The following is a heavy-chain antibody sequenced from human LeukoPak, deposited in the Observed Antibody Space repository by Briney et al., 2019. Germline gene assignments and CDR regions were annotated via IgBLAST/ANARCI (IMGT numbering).Heavy chain of an antibody. CDR3: AREGTGDLSVGFDY. V-gene: IGHV1-3*01. J-gene: IGHJ4*02. Sequence: ASVNVSCKASGYTFTSYAMHWVRQAPGQRLEWMGWINAGNGNTKYSQKFQGRVTITRDTSASTAYMELSSLRSEDTAVYYCAREGTGDLSVGFDYWGQGTLVTVSS. CDR1: GYTFTSYA. D-gene: IGHD7-27*01. CDR2: INAGNGNT.